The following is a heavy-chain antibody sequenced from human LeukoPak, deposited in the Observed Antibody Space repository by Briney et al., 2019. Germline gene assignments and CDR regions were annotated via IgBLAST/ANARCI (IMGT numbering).Heavy chain of an antibody. CDR2: ISSSSSYI. D-gene: IGHD3-10*01. J-gene: IGHJ4*02. CDR3: ARERDYYGSASYDVD. V-gene: IGHV3-21*01. CDR1: GFTFSRYS. Sequence: PGGSLRLSCAASGFTFSRYSMNWVRQAPGKGLEWVSSISSSSSYIYYADSVKGRFTISRDNAKNSLYLQMNSLRAEDTAVYYCARERDYYGSASYDVDWGQGTLVTVSS.